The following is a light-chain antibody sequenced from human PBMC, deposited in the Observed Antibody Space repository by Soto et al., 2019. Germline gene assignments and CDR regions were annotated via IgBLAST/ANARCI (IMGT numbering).Light chain of an antibody. J-gene: IGKJ4*01. CDR3: QQSYSTLQP. CDR2: AAS. V-gene: IGKV1-39*01. Sequence: DIQMTQSPSSLSASVGDRVTITCRASQSISSYLNWYQQKPGKAPKLLIYAASSLQSGVPSRFSGSGSGTDFTLTISSLQPEDFATYYCQQSYSTLQPCGGGPKVQIK. CDR1: QSISSY.